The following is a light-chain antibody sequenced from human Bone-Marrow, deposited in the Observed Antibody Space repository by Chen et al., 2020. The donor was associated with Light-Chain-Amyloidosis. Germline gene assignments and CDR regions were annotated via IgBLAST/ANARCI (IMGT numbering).Light chain of an antibody. J-gene: IGLJ1*01. CDR3: SSYTSSVSYV. CDR1: SSDVGGHNH. Sequence: QFALTQPASMARYPGQSTPISCTGTSSDVGGHNHVSWYQHHPGKDPKLKIYEVSNRPSGISNRFSGYKSGNTASLSISGRQAEDEADYYCSSYTSSVSYVFGSGTKVTVL. CDR2: EVS. V-gene: IGLV2-14*01.